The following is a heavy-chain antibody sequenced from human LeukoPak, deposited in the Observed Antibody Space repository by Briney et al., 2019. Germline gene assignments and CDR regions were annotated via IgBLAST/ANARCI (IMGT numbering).Heavy chain of an antibody. CDR1: GFTFSSTA. V-gene: IGHV3-23*01. D-gene: IGHD1-7*01. Sequence: GGSLRLSCAASGFTFSSTAMTWVRQAAGKGLEWVSAISDRRGDTYYPDTVKGRFTISRDNSKNTLYRQMNSLRAEDTAVYYCAKGYTRNYDYWGQGTLVSASS. CDR3: AKGYTRNYDY. J-gene: IGHJ4*02. CDR2: ISDRRGDT.